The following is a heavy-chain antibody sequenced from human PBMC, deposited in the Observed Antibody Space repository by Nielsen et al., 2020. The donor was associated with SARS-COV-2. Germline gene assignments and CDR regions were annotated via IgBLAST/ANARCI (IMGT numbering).Heavy chain of an antibody. CDR2: ISAYNGNT. CDR3: ARDVNLTGYYSY. CDR1: GYTFTGYY. V-gene: IGHV1-18*04. Sequence: ASVKVSCKASGYTFTGYYMHWVRQAPGQGLEWMGWISAYNGNTNYAQKLQGRVTMTTDTSTSTAYMELRSLRSDDTAVYYCARDVNLTGYYSYWGQGTLVTVSS. J-gene: IGHJ4*02. D-gene: IGHD3-9*01.